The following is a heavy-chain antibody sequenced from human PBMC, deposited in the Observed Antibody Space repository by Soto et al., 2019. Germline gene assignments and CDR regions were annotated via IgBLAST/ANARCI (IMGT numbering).Heavy chain of an antibody. CDR2: ISGSGGST. V-gene: IGHV3-23*01. J-gene: IGHJ4*02. D-gene: IGHD3-10*01. CDR3: ASLSWFGELFPFDY. CDR1: GFTFSSYA. Sequence: GGSLRLSCAASGFTFSSYAMSWVRQAPGKGLEWVSAISGSGGSTYYADSVKGRFTISRDNSKNTLYLQMNSLRAEDTAVYYCASLSWFGELFPFDYWGQGTLVTVSS.